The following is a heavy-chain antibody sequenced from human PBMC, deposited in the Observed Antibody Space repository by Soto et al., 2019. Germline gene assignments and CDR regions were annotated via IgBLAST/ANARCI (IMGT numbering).Heavy chain of an antibody. CDR2: IYYSGST. V-gene: IGHV4-39*01. CDR1: GGSISSSSYY. CDR3: ARRSGYDFWFDY. Sequence: PSETLSLTCTVSGGSISSSSYYWGWIRQPPGKGLEWIGSIYYSGSTYYNPSLKSRVTISVDTSKNQFSLKLSSVTAADTAVYYCARRSGYDFWFDYWGQGTLVTVSS. J-gene: IGHJ4*02. D-gene: IGHD5-12*01.